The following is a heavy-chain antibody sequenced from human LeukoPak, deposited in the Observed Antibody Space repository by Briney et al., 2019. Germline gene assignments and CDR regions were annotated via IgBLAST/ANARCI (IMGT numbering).Heavy chain of an antibody. D-gene: IGHD6-6*01. Sequence: ASVKVSCKASGYTFTSYGISWVRQAPGQGLEWMGWISAYNGNTNYAQKLQGRVTMTTDTSTSTAYMELRSLRSDDTAVYYCARGGYSSSSRGMLEGFDYWGQGTLVTVSS. CDR2: ISAYNGNT. CDR1: GYTFTSYG. CDR3: ARGGYSSSSRGMLEGFDY. V-gene: IGHV1-18*01. J-gene: IGHJ4*02.